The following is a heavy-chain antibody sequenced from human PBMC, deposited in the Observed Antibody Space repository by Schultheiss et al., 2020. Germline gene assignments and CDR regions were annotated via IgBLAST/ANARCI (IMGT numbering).Heavy chain of an antibody. V-gene: IGHV4-39*01. CDR3: ARGDGELAKYYFDY. CDR1: GGSMGSSTYY. J-gene: IGHJ4*02. Sequence: SQTLSLTCTVSGGSMGSSTYYWGWICQPPGKGLEWIGSIYYGGATYYSASHESRVTISVDTSKSQFSLKLSSVTAADTAVYYCARGDGELAKYYFDYWGQGTLVTVSS. CDR2: IYYGGAT. D-gene: IGHD1-26*01.